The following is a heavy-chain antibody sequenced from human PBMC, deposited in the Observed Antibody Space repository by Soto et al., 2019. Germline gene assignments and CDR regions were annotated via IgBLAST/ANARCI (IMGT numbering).Heavy chain of an antibody. Sequence: GASVKVSCKASGYTFTSYGISWVRQAPGQGLEWMGWISAYNGNTNYAQKLQGRVTMTTDTSTSTAYMELRSLRSDDTAVYYCARVQAMVRGGYYYYYYMDVWGKGTTVTVSS. D-gene: IGHD3-10*01. CDR3: ARVQAMVRGGYYYYYYMDV. J-gene: IGHJ6*03. CDR1: GYTFTSYG. CDR2: ISAYNGNT. V-gene: IGHV1-18*01.